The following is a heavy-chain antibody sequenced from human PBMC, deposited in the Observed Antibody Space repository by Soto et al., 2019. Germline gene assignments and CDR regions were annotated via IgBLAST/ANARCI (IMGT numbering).Heavy chain of an antibody. CDR1: GFAFGSYG. D-gene: IGHD1-26*01. Sequence: QGQLVESGGGVVQPGRSLRLSCAASGFAFGSYGMHWVRQTPGKGLEWVAVLGFDGGGRYYADSVKGRFTITRDNSKNTLYLQMDSLRAEDTAVYYCAREPVGPDYAMDVWGQGTMVTVSS. V-gene: IGHV3-33*01. CDR2: LGFDGGGR. J-gene: IGHJ6*02. CDR3: AREPVGPDYAMDV.